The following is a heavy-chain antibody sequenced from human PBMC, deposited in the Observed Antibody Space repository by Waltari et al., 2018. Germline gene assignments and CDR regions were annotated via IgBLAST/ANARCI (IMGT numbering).Heavy chain of an antibody. V-gene: IGHV3-23*01. J-gene: IGHJ4*02. CDR2: ISGAGGTT. D-gene: IGHD2-21*01. CDR3: AKETTPNILWWWRN. CDR1: GYPFSACA. Sequence: EGQVLESGGDLVERGGSLCLPCVGCGYPFSACAMSWVRQAPGKGLEWLSAISGAGGTTYYADSVKGRFTISRDNPKNTLYLEMNSLRVEDTAIYYCAKETTPNILWWWRNWGPGTLVTVSS.